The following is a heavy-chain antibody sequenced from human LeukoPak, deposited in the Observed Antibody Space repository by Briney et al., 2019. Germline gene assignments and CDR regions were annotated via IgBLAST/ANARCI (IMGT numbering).Heavy chain of an antibody. CDR2: INTDGTVT. V-gene: IGHV3-74*01. CDR3: ATKQWLAPPPDS. D-gene: IGHD6-19*01. J-gene: IGHJ4*02. Sequence: GGSLRLSCAASGFIFSKYWMLWARQAPGKGLESVSRINTDGTVTTYADSVKGRFTVSRDNADNTMFLQMNSVRDEDTAVYYCATKQWLAPPPDSWGQGTPVTVSS. CDR1: GFIFSKYW.